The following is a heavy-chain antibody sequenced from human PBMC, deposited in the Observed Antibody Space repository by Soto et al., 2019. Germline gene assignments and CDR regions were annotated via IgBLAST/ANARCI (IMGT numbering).Heavy chain of an antibody. D-gene: IGHD2-2*01. J-gene: IGHJ3*02. Sequence: ASVKVSCKASGYTFTSYYMHWVRQAPGQGLEWMGIINPSGGSTSYAQKFQGRVTMTRDTSTSTVYMELSSLRSEDTAVYYCAGEGNEVHCSSTSSPRDAFDIWGQGTMVTV. V-gene: IGHV1-46*01. CDR3: AGEGNEVHCSSTSSPRDAFDI. CDR1: GYTFTSYY. CDR2: INPSGGST.